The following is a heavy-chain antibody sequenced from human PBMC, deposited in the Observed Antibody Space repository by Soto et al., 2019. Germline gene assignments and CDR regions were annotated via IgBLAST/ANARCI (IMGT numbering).Heavy chain of an antibody. CDR1: GGSIISHY. CDR3: ATTLKVSSSFFDY. CDR2: INHSGST. D-gene: IGHD6-6*01. J-gene: IGHJ4*01. V-gene: IGHV4-59*11. Sequence: PSETLCLTCSVSGGSIISHYCSWFRQPPGKGLEWIGEINHSGSTSYNPSLKSRVTISVDTSKNQFSLKLSSVTAADTAVYYCATTLKVSSSFFDYWGHGTLVTVSS.